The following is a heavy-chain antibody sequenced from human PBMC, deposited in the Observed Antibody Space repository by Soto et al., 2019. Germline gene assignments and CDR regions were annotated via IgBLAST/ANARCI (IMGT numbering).Heavy chain of an antibody. J-gene: IGHJ5*02. CDR2: IIPIFGTA. D-gene: IGHD5-18*01. V-gene: IGHV1-69*06. CDR1: GGTFSGYA. CDR3: ARDGYSYGYRSYNWFDP. Sequence: LLNVSWKTSGGTFSGYAISWVRQAPGQGLEWMGGIIPIFGTANYAQKFQGRVTITADKSTSTAYMELGSLRSEDTAVYYCARDGYSYGYRSYNWFDPWGQGTLVTVSS.